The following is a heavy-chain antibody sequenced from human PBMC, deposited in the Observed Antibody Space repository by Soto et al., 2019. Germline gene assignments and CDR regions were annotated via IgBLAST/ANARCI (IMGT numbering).Heavy chain of an antibody. J-gene: IGHJ4*02. CDR2: IWYDGSNK. CDR3: AKAGHGDYGWS. CDR1: GFTFDNFA. D-gene: IGHD4-17*01. Sequence: QVYLEESGGGVVQPGRSLRLSCAASGFTFDNFAMHWVRQAPGKGLEWVAVIWYDGSNKYYADSVKGRVSISRDNSKNTLSLQMSSLRVDDTAVYYCAKAGHGDYGWSWGQGTPVTVSS. V-gene: IGHV3-33*06.